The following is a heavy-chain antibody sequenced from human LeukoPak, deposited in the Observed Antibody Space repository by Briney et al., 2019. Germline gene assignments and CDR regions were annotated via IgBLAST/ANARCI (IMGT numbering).Heavy chain of an antibody. D-gene: IGHD6-6*01. Sequence: SEALSLTCAVYGGSFSGYYWSWIRQPPGKGLEWIGEINHSGSTNYNPSLKSRVTISVDTFKNQFSLKLSSVTAADTAVYYCARLSSSSPIDYWGQGTLVTVSS. CDR1: GGSFSGYY. J-gene: IGHJ4*02. V-gene: IGHV4-34*01. CDR2: INHSGST. CDR3: ARLSSSSPIDY.